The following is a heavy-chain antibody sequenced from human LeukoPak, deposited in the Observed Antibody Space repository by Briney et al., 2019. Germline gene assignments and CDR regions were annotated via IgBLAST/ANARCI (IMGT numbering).Heavy chain of an antibody. J-gene: IGHJ4*02. CDR2: ISGSGGST. CDR1: GFTFSSYA. CDR3: AKVKAVEMATIFGFDY. Sequence: GRSLRLSCAASGFTFSSYAMSWVRQAPGKGLEWVSAISGSGGSTYYADSVKGRFTISRDNSKNTLYLQMNSLRAEDTAVYYCAKVKAVEMATIFGFDYWGQGTLVTVSS. D-gene: IGHD5-24*01. V-gene: IGHV3-23*01.